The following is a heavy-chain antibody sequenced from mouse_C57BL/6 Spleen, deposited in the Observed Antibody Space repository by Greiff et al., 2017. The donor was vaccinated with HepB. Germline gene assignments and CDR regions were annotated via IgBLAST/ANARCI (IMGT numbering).Heavy chain of an antibody. CDR2: IDPEDGDT. V-gene: IGHV14-1*01. Sequence: EVQLQQSGAELVRPGASVKLSCTASGFNIKDYYMHWVKQRPEQGLEWIGRIDPEDGDTEYAPKFQGKATMTADTSSNPAYLQLSSLTSEDTAVYYCTTDYYGSSPFAYWGPGTLVTVSA. CDR1: GFNIKDYY. CDR3: TTDYYGSSPFAY. J-gene: IGHJ3*01. D-gene: IGHD1-1*01.